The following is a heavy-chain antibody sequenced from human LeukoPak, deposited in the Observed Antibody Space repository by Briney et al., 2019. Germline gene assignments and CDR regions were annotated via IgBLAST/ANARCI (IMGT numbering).Heavy chain of an antibody. CDR1: GYTFTSYG. V-gene: IGHV1-18*01. D-gene: IGHD6-6*01. CDR3: ASLIEYSSSRVRTDDAFDI. Sequence: GASVKVSCKASGYTFTSYGISWVRQAPGQGLAWMGWISAYNGNTNYAQKLQGRVTMTTDTSTSTAYMELRSLRSDDTAVYYCASLIEYSSSRVRTDDAFDIWGQGTMVTVSS. J-gene: IGHJ3*02. CDR2: ISAYNGNT.